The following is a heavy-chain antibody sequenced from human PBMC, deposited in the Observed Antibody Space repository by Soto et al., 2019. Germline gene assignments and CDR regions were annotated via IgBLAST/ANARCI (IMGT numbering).Heavy chain of an antibody. Sequence: SVKVSCKASGFTFTSSAVQWVRQARGQRLEWIGWIVVGSGNTNYAQKFQERVTITRDMSTSTAYMELSSLRSEDTAVYYCAADWNPYYYYYGMDVWGQGTTVTVSS. CDR3: AADWNPYYYYYGMDV. CDR2: IVVGSGNT. V-gene: IGHV1-58*01. J-gene: IGHJ6*02. CDR1: GFTFTSSA. D-gene: IGHD1-1*01.